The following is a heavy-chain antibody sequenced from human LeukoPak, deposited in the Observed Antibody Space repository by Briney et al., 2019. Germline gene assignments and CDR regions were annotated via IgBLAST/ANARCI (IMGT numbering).Heavy chain of an antibody. D-gene: IGHD3-16*01. J-gene: IGHJ5*02. CDR1: GGSISSSSYY. Sequence: SETLSLTCTVSGGSISSSSYYWGWIRQPPGKGLEWIGSIYYSGSTYYNPSLKSRVTISVDTSKNQFSLKLSSVTAADTAVYYCARATRLPLVWFDPWGQGTLVTVPS. CDR3: ARATRLPLVWFDP. CDR2: IYYSGST. V-gene: IGHV4-39*07.